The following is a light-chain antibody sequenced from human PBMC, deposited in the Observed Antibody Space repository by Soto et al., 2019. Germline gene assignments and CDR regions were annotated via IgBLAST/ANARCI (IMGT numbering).Light chain of an antibody. CDR2: GAS. CDR1: QGISNY. Sequence: DIQMTQSPSSLSASVGDRVTITCRASQGISNYLARYQQKPGKVPKLLIYGASTLQSGVPSRFSGSGSGTEFTLTINSLQPEDVATYFCQNYNSALRITFGPGTTVDIK. CDR3: QNYNSALRIT. J-gene: IGKJ3*01. V-gene: IGKV1-27*01.